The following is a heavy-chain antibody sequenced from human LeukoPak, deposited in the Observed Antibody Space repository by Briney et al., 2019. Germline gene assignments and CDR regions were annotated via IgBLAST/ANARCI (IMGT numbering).Heavy chain of an antibody. CDR2: IWYDGSNK. CDR1: GFTFSSYG. V-gene: IGHV3-33*06. J-gene: IGHJ6*02. D-gene: IGHD3-10*01. CDR3: AKDGEGMDV. Sequence: PGRSLRLSCAASGFTFSSYGMHWVRKAAGKGLEWVAVIWYDGSNKYYADSVKGRFTISRDNSKNTLYLQMNSLRAEDTAVYYCAKDGEGMDVWGRGTTVTVS.